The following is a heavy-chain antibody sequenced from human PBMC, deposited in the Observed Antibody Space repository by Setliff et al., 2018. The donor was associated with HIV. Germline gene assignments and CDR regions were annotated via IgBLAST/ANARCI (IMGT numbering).Heavy chain of an antibody. D-gene: IGHD1-26*01. Sequence: LRLSCAASGFSFRNAWMSWVRQAPGKGLEWVARIRNKKNGGTTYYAAPVEGRFTISRDDSKNTLSLQMNSLKTEDTAIYYCTTDLGSGRFSWNNNWGQGTLVTVSS. CDR2: IRNKKNGGTT. CDR3: TTDLGSGRFSWNNN. V-gene: IGHV3-15*01. J-gene: IGHJ4*02. CDR1: GFSFRNAW.